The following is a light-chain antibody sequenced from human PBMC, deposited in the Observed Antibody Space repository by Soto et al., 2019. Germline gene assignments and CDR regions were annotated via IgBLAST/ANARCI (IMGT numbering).Light chain of an antibody. V-gene: IGKV3-20*01. CDR1: ESVASNY. CDR2: GAS. J-gene: IGKJ1*01. Sequence: EIVLTQSPGTPSLSPGEGATLSCRASESVASNYLAWYQQKPGQAPRLLIYGASSRATGIPDRFSGSGSGTDFTLTITRLQPEDFAVYYCQQYGSSPWTSGEGTKVDX. CDR3: QQYGSSPWT.